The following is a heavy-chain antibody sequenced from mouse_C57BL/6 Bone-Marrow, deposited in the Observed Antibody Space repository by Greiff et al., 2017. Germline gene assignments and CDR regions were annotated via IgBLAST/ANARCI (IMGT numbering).Heavy chain of an antibody. CDR2: IDPSDSEP. CDR1: GYTFTSYW. V-gene: IGHV1-52*01. Sequence: QVQLQQPGAELVRPGSSVKLSCKASGYTFTSYWMHWVKQRPIQGLEWIGNIDPSDSEPHYNQKFKDKATLTVDKSSSTAYMQLSSLTSEDSAVYYCATQPAYWGQGTTLTVSS. D-gene: IGHD6-1*01. J-gene: IGHJ2*01. CDR3: ATQPAY.